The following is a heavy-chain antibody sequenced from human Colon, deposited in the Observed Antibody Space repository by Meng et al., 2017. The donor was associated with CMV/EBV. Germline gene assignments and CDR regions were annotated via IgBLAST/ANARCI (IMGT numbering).Heavy chain of an antibody. CDR2: INPKTGTP. CDR1: GYTFTRYN. CDR3: ATGSVAADGKGY. Sequence: CKASGYTFTRYNINWVRRAPGQWLEWMGYINPKTGTPTYVQGFTGRFVFSLDTSDGAAYLQISSLKAEDTAVYYCATGSVAADGKGYWGQGTLVTVSS. J-gene: IGHJ4*02. V-gene: IGHV7-4-1*02. D-gene: IGHD6-13*01.